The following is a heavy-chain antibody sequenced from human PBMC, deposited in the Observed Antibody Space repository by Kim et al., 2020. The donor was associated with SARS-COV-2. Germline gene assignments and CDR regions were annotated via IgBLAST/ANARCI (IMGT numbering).Heavy chain of an antibody. Sequence: ASVKVSCKASGYTFTSYDINWVRQATGQGLEWMGWMNPNSGNTGYAQKFQGRVTMTRNTSISTAYMELSSLRSEDTAVYYCARGLLLWFGELLSNYYYMDVWGKGTTVTVSS. CDR2: MNPNSGNT. D-gene: IGHD3-10*01. V-gene: IGHV1-8*01. CDR1: GYTFTSYD. J-gene: IGHJ6*03. CDR3: ARGLLLWFGELLSNYYYMDV.